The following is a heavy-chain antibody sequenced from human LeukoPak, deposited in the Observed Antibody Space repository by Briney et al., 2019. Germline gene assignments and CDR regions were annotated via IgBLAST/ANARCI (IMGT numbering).Heavy chain of an antibody. Sequence: GESLQISCQGSGYSFKTYWVGGVRQLPGKGVEWMGIIYPADSDTRYSPSFQGQVTISADKSINTAYLQWRTLKASDSAIYYCVRVLDVDTAVFHYYFDFWGQGTLVTVSS. CDR2: IYPADSDT. D-gene: IGHD5-18*01. CDR1: GYSFKTYW. CDR3: VRVLDVDTAVFHYYFDF. V-gene: IGHV5-51*01. J-gene: IGHJ4*02.